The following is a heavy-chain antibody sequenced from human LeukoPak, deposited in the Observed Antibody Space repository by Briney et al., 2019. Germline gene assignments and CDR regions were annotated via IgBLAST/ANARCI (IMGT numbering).Heavy chain of an antibody. V-gene: IGHV3-23*01. CDR1: GITFRNSA. CDR3: ARDGGY. J-gene: IGHJ4*01. Sequence: GGSLRLSCETSGITFRNSAMTWVRQAPGKGLVWGSAITASGDLTYYADSVKGRFSISSDNSKNTLYLQMNSLTAEDTAIYYCARDGGYWGQGTPLTVSS. CDR2: ITASGDLT.